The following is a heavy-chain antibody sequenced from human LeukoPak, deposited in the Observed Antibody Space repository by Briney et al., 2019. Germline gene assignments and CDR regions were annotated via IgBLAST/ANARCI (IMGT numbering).Heavy chain of an antibody. CDR1: GFTFSSYG. Sequence: GGSLRLSCAASGFTFSSYGMHWVRQAPGKGLEWVAVISYDGSNKYYADSVKGRFTISRGNAKKSLYLQMNSLRAEDTAVYYCARDYGDYRFDYWGQGTLVTVSS. CDR3: ARDYGDYRFDY. CDR2: ISYDGSNK. D-gene: IGHD4-17*01. J-gene: IGHJ4*02. V-gene: IGHV3-30*03.